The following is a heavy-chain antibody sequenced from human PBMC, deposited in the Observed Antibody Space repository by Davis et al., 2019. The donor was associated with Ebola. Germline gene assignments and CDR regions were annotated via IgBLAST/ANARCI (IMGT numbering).Heavy chain of an antibody. Sequence: SETLSLTCAVYGGAFSDYYWTWIRQPPNKGLEWIGEINHGGSTNYNPSLKSRVTISVDRSKNQFSLKLSSVTAADTAVYYCARGNDFWSGTYYYYYYMDVWGKGTTVTVSS. CDR2: INHGGST. J-gene: IGHJ6*03. CDR1: GGAFSDYY. V-gene: IGHV4-34*01. CDR3: ARGNDFWSGTYYYYYYMDV. D-gene: IGHD3-3*01.